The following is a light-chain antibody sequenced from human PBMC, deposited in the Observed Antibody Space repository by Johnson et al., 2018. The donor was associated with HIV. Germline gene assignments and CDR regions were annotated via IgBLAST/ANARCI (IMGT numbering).Light chain of an antibody. Sequence: QSVLTQPPSVSAAPGQKVTISCSGTSSNIGNNYVSWYQQLPGTAPKLLIYENNKRPSGIPDRISGSKSGTSATLGITGLQTGDEADYYCGTWDSSLSAYVFGTGTKVTAL. CDR3: GTWDSSLSAYV. V-gene: IGLV1-51*02. CDR1: SSNIGNNY. J-gene: IGLJ1*01. CDR2: ENN.